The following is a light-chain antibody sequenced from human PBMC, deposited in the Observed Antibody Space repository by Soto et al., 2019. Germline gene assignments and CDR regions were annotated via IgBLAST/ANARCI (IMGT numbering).Light chain of an antibody. J-gene: IGLJ1*01. CDR2: EVS. Sequence: QCVLNQPPSASGSPGQAVTISCTGTSSDFGGYNYVSWYQQHPGKAPKLMIYEVSKRPSGVPDRFSGSKSGNTASLTVSGLQAEDEADYYCSSYAGSNNWGVFGTGTKVTVL. V-gene: IGLV2-8*01. CDR3: SSYAGSNNWGV. CDR1: SSDFGGYNY.